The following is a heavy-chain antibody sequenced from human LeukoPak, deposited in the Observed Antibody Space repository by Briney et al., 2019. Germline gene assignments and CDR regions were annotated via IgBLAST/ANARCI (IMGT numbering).Heavy chain of an antibody. CDR1: GGSIDSSSYY. V-gene: IGHV4-39*01. CDR3: ARQRADYFYHYMDV. J-gene: IGHJ6*03. CDR2: IYYSGTT. Sequence: SETLSLTCTVSGGSIDSSSYYWDWIRQPPGRGLEWLGNIYYSGTTFYTSSLKSRVTISTDMSKNQFSLRLTSVTAADTAVYYCARQRADYFYHYMDVWGKGTTVIVSS.